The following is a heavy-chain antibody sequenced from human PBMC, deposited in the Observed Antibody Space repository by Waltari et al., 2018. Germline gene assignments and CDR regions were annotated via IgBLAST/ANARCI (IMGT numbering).Heavy chain of an antibody. J-gene: IGHJ3*02. CDR3: ARRRSLAYCGSNCREAFIM. D-gene: IGHD2-21*01. CDR2: MNPYSGNT. CDR1: GYAFTSQD. Sequence: QVQLVQSGAEVKKPGASVRISCQTSGYAFTSQDINWVRQAPGKGLEWMGWMNPYSGNTGYAQKVQGRVTMTRDTPGSIAYMELRSLTSDDTAVYYCARRRSLAYCGSNCREAFIMWGQGTRVTVSS. V-gene: IGHV1-8*01.